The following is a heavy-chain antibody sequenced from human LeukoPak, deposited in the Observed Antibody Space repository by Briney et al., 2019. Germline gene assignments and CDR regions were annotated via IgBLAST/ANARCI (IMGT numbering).Heavy chain of an antibody. J-gene: IGHJ4*02. V-gene: IGHV3-23*01. CDR2: ISGSGGST. D-gene: IGHD3-10*01. CDR3: VRITMVRGAFDY. Sequence: GGPLRLSCAASGFTFSSYAMSWVRQAPGKGLEWVSAISGSGGSTYYADSVKGRFTISRDNSKNTLYLQMNSLRAEDTAVYYCVRITMVRGAFDYWGQGTLVTVSS. CDR1: GFTFSSYA.